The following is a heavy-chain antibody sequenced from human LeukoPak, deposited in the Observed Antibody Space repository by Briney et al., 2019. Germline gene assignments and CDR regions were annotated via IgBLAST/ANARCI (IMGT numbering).Heavy chain of an antibody. J-gene: IGHJ6*02. D-gene: IGHD3-10*01. Sequence: GGSLRLSCVASGFTLSSYSMNWVRQAPGKGLEWVSYVDSSSRTMYYTDSAKGRFTISRDNAKNSLYLHMSSLRVEDTAVYYCTRAGFGRYGTDVWGQGTTVTVSS. V-gene: IGHV3-48*01. CDR3: TRAGFGRYGTDV. CDR2: VDSSSRTM. CDR1: GFTLSSYS.